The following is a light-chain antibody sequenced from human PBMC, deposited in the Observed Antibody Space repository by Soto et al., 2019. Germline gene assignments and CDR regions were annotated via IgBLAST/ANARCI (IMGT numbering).Light chain of an antibody. J-gene: IGKJ4*01. Sequence: EIVMTQSPATLSVSPGERATLSCRASQSAGSNLAWYQQKPGQAPRLLIYGASTRATGIPARFSGSGSGTDFPLTISSLLSEDFAIYFCQQYNNWPRSTFGGGTKVEIK. CDR2: GAS. CDR3: QQYNNWPRST. CDR1: QSAGSN. V-gene: IGKV3-15*01.